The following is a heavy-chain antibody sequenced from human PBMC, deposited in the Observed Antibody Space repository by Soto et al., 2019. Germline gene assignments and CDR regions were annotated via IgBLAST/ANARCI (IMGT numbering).Heavy chain of an antibody. J-gene: IGHJ6*03. D-gene: IGHD2-15*01. V-gene: IGHV5-51*01. Sequence: HGESLKISCKGSGYSFTSYWIGWVRQMPGKGLEWMGIIYPGDSDTRYSPSFQGQVTISADKSISTAYLQWSSLKASDTAMYYCARLRYCSGGSCYDPYYYYYYMDVWGKGTTVTVSS. CDR3: ARLRYCSGGSCYDPYYYYYYMDV. CDR1: GYSFTSYW. CDR2: IYPGDSDT.